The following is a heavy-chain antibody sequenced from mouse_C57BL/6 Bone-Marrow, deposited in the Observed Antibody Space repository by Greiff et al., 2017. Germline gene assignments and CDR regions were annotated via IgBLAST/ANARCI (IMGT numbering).Heavy chain of an antibody. CDR2: IDPSDSET. V-gene: IGHV1-52*01. Sequence: VQLQQSGAELVRPGSSVKLSCKASGYTFTSYWMHWVKQRPIQGLEWIGNIDPSDSETHYNQKFKDKATLTVDKSSSTAYMQLSSLTSEDSAVYYCARGGYDEGYYAMDYWGQGTSVTVSS. CDR3: ARGGYDEGYYAMDY. D-gene: IGHD2-2*01. J-gene: IGHJ4*01. CDR1: GYTFTSYW.